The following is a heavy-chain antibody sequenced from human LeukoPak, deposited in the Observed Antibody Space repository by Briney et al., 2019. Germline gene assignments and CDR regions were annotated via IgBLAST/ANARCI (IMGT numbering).Heavy chain of an antibody. V-gene: IGHV3-23*01. CDR2: IRGSGGST. D-gene: IGHD1-1*01. Sequence: GGSLRLSCAASGFTVSSNYMSWVRQAPGKGLEWVSAIRGSGGSTYYADSVKGRFTISRDNSKNTLYLQMNSLRAEDTAVYYCATFPYIGVLEAWGQGTLVTVSS. CDR1: GFTVSSNY. J-gene: IGHJ5*02. CDR3: ATFPYIGVLEA.